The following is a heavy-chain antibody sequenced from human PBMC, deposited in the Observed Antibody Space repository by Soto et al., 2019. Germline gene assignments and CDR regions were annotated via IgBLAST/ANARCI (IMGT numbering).Heavy chain of an antibody. V-gene: IGHV1-58*01. J-gene: IGHJ5*02. D-gene: IGHD3-10*02. CDR1: GFTFTSSA. Sequence: ASVKVSCKASGFTFTSSAVQWVRQARGQRVEWIGWIVVGSGNTNYAQKFQERVTITRDMSTYTAYMELNRLRSEDTAVYYCATAPETFDPAGYYVNWFDPWGQGTLVTVSS. CDR2: IVVGSGNT. CDR3: ATAPETFDPAGYYVNWFDP.